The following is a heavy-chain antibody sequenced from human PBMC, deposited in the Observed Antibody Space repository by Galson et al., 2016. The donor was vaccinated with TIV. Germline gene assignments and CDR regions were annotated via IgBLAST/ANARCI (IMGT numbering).Heavy chain of an antibody. CDR1: GFIFSDYA. V-gene: IGHV3-23*01. CDR2: IRGNGRET. CDR3: AKDPRIYGDYLLAYFDY. Sequence: SLRLSCAASGFIFSDYALSWVRQAPGKGLEWVSGIRGNGRETYYVDSVKGRFIISRDNSKNTVSLLMNSLRAEDTAVYYCAKDPRIYGDYLLAYFDYWGQGTLVSVSS. D-gene: IGHD4-17*01. J-gene: IGHJ4*02.